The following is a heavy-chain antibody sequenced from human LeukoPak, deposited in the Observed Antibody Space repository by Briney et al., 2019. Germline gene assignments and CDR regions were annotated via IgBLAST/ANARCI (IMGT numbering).Heavy chain of an antibody. CDR3: ARRYCSNISCQFGFDY. D-gene: IGHD2-2*01. Sequence: ASVKVSFKASGYTFFSYYIHWVRQAPRQGLEWMGIINPSGDGTIYAQKFQGRVTMTTDTSTSTVYMELSSLKSEDTAVYYCARRYCSNISCQFGFDYWGQGTLVTVSP. J-gene: IGHJ4*02. CDR1: GYTFFSYY. CDR2: INPSGDGT. V-gene: IGHV1-46*01.